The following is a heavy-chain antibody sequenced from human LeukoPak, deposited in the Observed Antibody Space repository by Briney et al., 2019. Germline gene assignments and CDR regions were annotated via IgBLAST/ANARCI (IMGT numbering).Heavy chain of an antibody. CDR1: EFTFSSYS. Sequence: GGSLRLSCAASEFTFSSYSMNWVRQAPGKGLEWVAVISHDGSNKYYADSVKGRFTISRDNSKNTLYLQMNSLRAEDTAVYYCAKAPRWNDFIRDYYFDYWGQGTLVTVSS. V-gene: IGHV3-30*18. D-gene: IGHD1-1*01. CDR2: ISHDGSNK. CDR3: AKAPRWNDFIRDYYFDY. J-gene: IGHJ4*02.